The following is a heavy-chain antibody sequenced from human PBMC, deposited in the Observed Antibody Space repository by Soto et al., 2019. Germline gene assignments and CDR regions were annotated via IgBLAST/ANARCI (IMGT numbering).Heavy chain of an antibody. V-gene: IGHV4-31*03. CDR1: GGSISSGGYY. CDR2: IYYSGST. J-gene: IGHJ3*02. Sequence: QVQLQESGPGLVKPSQTLSLTCTVSGGSISSGGYYWSWIRQHPGKGLEWIGYIYYSGSTYYNPSLTSRVTISVDTAKNQFSLKLSSVTAADTAVYYCARDVGYYYGSGSSHDAFDIWGQGTMVTVSS. CDR3: ARDVGYYYGSGSSHDAFDI. D-gene: IGHD3-10*01.